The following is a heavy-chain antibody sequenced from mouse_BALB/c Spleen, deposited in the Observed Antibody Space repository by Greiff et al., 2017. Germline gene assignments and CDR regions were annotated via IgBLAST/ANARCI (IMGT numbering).Heavy chain of an antibody. V-gene: IGHV14-3*02. J-gene: IGHJ1*01. CDR1: GFNIKDTY. CDR3: ATYYGRKGWYFDV. D-gene: IGHD1-1*01. CDR2: IDPANGNT. Sequence: VQLQQSGAELVKPGASVKLSCTASGFNIKDTYMHWVKQRPEQGLEWIGRIDPANGNTKYDPKFQGKATITADTSSNTAYLQLSSLTSEDTAVYYCATYYGRKGWYFDVWGAGTTVTVSS.